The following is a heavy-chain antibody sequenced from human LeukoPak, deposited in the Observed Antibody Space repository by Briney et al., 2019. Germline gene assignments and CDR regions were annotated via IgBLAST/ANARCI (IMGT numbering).Heavy chain of an antibody. CDR3: ARGVDYYENSGTIDY. Sequence: GKSLRLSCTASGFTFSDYGMHWVRQPPGKGLEWVAIIWYDGSNEKYEDSVKGRFTISRDNSKNTLYLQMNSLRAEDTAVYYCARGVDYYENSGTIDYWGQGTLVTVSS. V-gene: IGHV3-33*01. J-gene: IGHJ4*02. D-gene: IGHD3-22*01. CDR2: IWYDGSNE. CDR1: GFTFSDYG.